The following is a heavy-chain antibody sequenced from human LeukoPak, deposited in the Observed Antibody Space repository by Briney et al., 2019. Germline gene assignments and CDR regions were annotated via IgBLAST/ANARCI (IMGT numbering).Heavy chain of an antibody. CDR1: GGSISSSSYY. Sequence: SETLSLTCTVSGGSISSSSYYWGWIRQPPGKGLEWIGSIYYSGSTYYNPSLKSRVTISVDTSKNQFSLKLSSVTAADTAVYYCVRWAEPFDYWGQGTLVTVSS. CDR2: IYYSGST. CDR3: VRWAEPFDY. J-gene: IGHJ4*02. V-gene: IGHV4-39*01.